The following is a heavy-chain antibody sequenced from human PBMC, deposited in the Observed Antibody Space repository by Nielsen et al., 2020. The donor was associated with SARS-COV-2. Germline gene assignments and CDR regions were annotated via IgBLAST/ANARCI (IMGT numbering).Heavy chain of an antibody. V-gene: IGHV3-30*02. Sequence: GGSLRLSCAASGFTFSNYGMHWVRQAPGKGLEWVAVIWYDGSDKYYADSVKGRFTISRDNPKNTLYLQMNSLRAEDTALYYCAKGSRGYYYYYMDVWGKGTTVTVSS. CDR2: IWYDGSDK. CDR1: GFTFSNYG. J-gene: IGHJ6*03. D-gene: IGHD3-10*01. CDR3: AKGSRGYYYYYMDV.